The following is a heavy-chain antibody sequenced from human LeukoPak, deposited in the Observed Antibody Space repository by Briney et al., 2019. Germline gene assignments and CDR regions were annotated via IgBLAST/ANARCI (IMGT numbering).Heavy chain of an antibody. CDR3: ARRILMVYARGYYYMDV. CDR2: IYYSGST. D-gene: IGHD2-8*01. V-gene: IGHV4-59*12. J-gene: IGHJ6*03. CDR1: GGSISSYY. Sequence: SETPSLTCTVSGGSISSYYWSWIRQPPGKGLEWIGYIYYSGSTNYNPSLKSRVTISVDTSKNQFSLKLSSVTAADTAVYYCARRILMVYARGYYYMDVWGKGTTVTVSS.